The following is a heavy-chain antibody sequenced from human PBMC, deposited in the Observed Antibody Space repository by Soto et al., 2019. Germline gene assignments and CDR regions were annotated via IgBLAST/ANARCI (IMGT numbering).Heavy chain of an antibody. CDR2: ISYDGSNK. V-gene: IGHV3-30*03. CDR3: ASGVVAVDDLTGSFDY. J-gene: IGHJ4*02. D-gene: IGHD6-19*01. CDR1: GFTFSSYG. Sequence: GGSLRLSCAASGFTFSSYGMHWVRQAPGKGLEWVAVISYDGSNKYYADSVKGRFTISRDNSKNTLYLQMNSLRAEDTAVYYCASGVVAVDDLTGSFDYWGQGTLVTVSS.